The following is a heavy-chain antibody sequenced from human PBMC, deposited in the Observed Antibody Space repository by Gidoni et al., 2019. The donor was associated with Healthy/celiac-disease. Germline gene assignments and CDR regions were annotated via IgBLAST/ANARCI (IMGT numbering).Heavy chain of an antibody. Sequence: QVQLVESGGGVVKPGGSLRLSSAASGFAVSDYYRSWIRQAPGKGLEWVSYISSSGSTIYYADSVMGRFTISRDNAKNSLYLQMNSLRAEATAVYYCARDRCSSTSCPSYYYYYGMDVWGQGTTVTVSS. D-gene: IGHD2-2*01. V-gene: IGHV3-11*01. J-gene: IGHJ6*02. CDR2: ISSSGSTI. CDR3: ARDRCSSTSCPSYYYYYGMDV. CDR1: GFAVSDYY.